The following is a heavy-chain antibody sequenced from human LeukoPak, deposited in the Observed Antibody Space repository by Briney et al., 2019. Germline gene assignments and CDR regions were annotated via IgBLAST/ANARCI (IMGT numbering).Heavy chain of an antibody. D-gene: IGHD2-2*01. CDR2: ISGSGGST. CDR1: GFTFSSYG. Sequence: PGGSLRLSCAASGFTFSSYGMSWVRQAPGKGLEWVSAISGSGGSTYYADSVKGRFTISRDNSKNTLYLQMNSLRAEDTAVYYCAKSLVVPAARVNYYYYYMDVWGKGTTVTISS. V-gene: IGHV3-23*01. J-gene: IGHJ6*03. CDR3: AKSLVVPAARVNYYYYYMDV.